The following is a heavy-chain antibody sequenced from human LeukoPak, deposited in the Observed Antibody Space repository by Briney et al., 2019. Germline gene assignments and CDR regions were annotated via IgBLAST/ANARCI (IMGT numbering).Heavy chain of an antibody. CDR1: GFTFSSYG. J-gene: IGHJ6*04. V-gene: IGHV3-30*18. CDR2: ISYDGSNK. CDR3: AELGITMIGGV. Sequence: GRSLRLSCAASGFTFSSYGMHWVRQAPGKGLDWVAVISYDGSNKYYADSVKGRFTISRDNAKNSLYLQMNSLRAEDTAVYYCAELGITMIGGVWGKGTTVTISS. D-gene: IGHD3-10*02.